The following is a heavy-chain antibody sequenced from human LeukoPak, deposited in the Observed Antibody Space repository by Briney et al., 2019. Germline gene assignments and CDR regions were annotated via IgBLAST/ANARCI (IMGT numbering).Heavy chain of an antibody. CDR2: IVVGSGNT. J-gene: IGHJ3*02. CDR3: AADPPSSGWGRDAFDI. CDR1: GFTFTSSA. V-gene: IGHV1-58*01. Sequence: SVRVSCKASGFTFTSSAVQWVRQARGQRLEWIGWIVVGSGNTNYAQKFQERVTITRDMSTSTAYMELSSLRSEDTAVYYCAADPPSSGWGRDAFDIWGQGTMVTVSS. D-gene: IGHD6-19*01.